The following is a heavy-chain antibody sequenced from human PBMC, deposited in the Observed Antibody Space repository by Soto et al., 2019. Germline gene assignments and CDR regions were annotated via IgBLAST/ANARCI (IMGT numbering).Heavy chain of an antibody. J-gene: IGHJ6*02. Sequence: ASVKVSCKASGYIFSNYGIAWVRQAPGQGPEWLGSYNAYNGNTNSLQKLLGRVTMTTDTSTTTAYMELRSLTSDDAAVYYCARGRYSAGYMDVWGQGTTFTASS. CDR2: YNAYNGNT. D-gene: IGHD3-9*01. V-gene: IGHV1-18*01. CDR1: GYIFSNYG. CDR3: ARGRYSAGYMDV.